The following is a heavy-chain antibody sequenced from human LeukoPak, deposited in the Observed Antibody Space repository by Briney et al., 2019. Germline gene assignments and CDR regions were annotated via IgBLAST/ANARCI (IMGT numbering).Heavy chain of an antibody. Sequence: GSLRLSCAASGFTFSSYSMNWVRQAPGKGLEWVSSISSSSSYIYYADSVKGRFIISRDNAKNSLYLQMNSLRAEDTAVYYCARGANSGSYPPHFDYWGQGTLVTVSS. D-gene: IGHD1-26*01. CDR2: ISSSSSYI. V-gene: IGHV3-21*01. CDR3: ARGANSGSYPPHFDY. J-gene: IGHJ4*02. CDR1: GFTFSSYS.